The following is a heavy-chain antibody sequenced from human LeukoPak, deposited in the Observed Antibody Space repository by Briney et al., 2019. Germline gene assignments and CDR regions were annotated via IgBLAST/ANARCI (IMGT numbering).Heavy chain of an antibody. Sequence: PGRSLRLSCAASGSTFSTYGMHWVRQAPGKGLEWVAVISFDGSYEYYADSVKGRFTISRDTSKNTLYLQMNSLRVEDTAVYYCAKDRGGSYRGAFDYWGQGTLVTVSS. CDR1: GSTFSTYG. CDR2: ISFDGSYE. V-gene: IGHV3-30*18. J-gene: IGHJ4*02. CDR3: AKDRGGSYRGAFDY. D-gene: IGHD1-26*01.